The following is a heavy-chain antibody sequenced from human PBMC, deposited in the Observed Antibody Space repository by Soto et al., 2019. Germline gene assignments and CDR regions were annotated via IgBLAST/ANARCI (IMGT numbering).Heavy chain of an antibody. CDR3: AKSAGVLRYFDWLFRVDY. CDR2: ISSDGDNQ. CDR1: GFTFSSYG. V-gene: IGHV3-30*18. J-gene: IGHJ4*02. D-gene: IGHD3-9*01. Sequence: QVPMVESGGGVVQPGRSLRLSCAASGFTFSSYGMHWVRQAPGKGLEWVAVISSDGDNQYYADSVKGRFTISRDNYKNTLYLQMNSLRAEDTAVYYCAKSAGVLRYFDWLFRVDYWGQGTLVTVSS.